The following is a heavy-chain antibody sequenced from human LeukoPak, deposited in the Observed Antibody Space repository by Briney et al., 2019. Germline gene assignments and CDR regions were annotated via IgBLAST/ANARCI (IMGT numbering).Heavy chain of an antibody. CDR2: ISYDGSKK. J-gene: IGHJ4*02. D-gene: IGHD2-2*01. CDR1: GFSFSSYA. CDR3: ARGGAYQLRAAPFDY. Sequence: GGSLRPSCEASGFSFSSYAIHWVRQAPGKGLEWVAVISYDGSKKYYADSGKGRFTISRSSSKKTVYMEMNGLRPEDTAMYFCARGGAYQLRAAPFDYWGQGTLVTVSS. V-gene: IGHV3-30-3*01.